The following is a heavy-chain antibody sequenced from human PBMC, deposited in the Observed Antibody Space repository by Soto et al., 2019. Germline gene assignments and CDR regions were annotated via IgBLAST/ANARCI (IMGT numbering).Heavy chain of an antibody. CDR1: GGTFSIYA. CDR3: ARESRYCSGGSCYPSWFDP. J-gene: IGHJ5*02. Sequence: SVKVSCKASGGTFSIYAISWVLQAPGQGLEWMGGIIPIFGTANYAQKFQGRVTITADESTSTAYMELSSLRSEDTAVYYCARESRYCSGGSCYPSWFDPWGQG. V-gene: IGHV1-69*13. CDR2: IIPIFGTA. D-gene: IGHD2-15*01.